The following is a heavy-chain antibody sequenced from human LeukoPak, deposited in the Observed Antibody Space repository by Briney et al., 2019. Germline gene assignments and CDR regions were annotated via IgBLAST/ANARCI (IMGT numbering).Heavy chain of an antibody. Sequence: SETLSLTCAVSGYSISSGYYWGWIRQPPGKGLEWIGSIYHSGSTYYNPSLKSRVTISVDTSKNQFSLKLSSVTAADTAVYYCARAPGYYYMDVWGKGTTVTVS. CDR2: IYHSGST. J-gene: IGHJ6*03. D-gene: IGHD3-10*01. CDR3: ARAPGYYYMDV. CDR1: GYSISSGYY. V-gene: IGHV4-38-2*01.